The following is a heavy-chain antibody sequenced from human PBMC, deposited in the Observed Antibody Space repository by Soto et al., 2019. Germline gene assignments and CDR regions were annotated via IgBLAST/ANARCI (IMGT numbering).Heavy chain of an antibody. CDR3: AREGIAAAGIFYMDV. V-gene: IGHV1-8*01. CDR2: MNPNSGNT. Sequence: ASVKVSCKASGYTFTSYDMNWVRQATGQGLEWMGWMNPNSGNTGYAQKFQGRVTMTRNTSISTAYMELSSLRSEDTAVYYCAREGIAAAGIFYMDVWGKGTTVTVSS. J-gene: IGHJ6*03. D-gene: IGHD6-13*01. CDR1: GYTFTSYD.